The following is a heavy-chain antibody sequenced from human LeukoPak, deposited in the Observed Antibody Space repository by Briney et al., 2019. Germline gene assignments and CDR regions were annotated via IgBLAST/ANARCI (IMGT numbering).Heavy chain of an antibody. CDR2: ISAYNGNT. Sequence: ASVKVSCKASGGTFSSYAISWVRQAPGQGLEWMGWISAYNGNTNYAQKLQGRVTMTTDTSTSTAYMELRSLRSDDTAVYYCARDRPFGYYGSGSQLDYWGQGTLVTVSS. J-gene: IGHJ4*02. V-gene: IGHV1-18*01. D-gene: IGHD3-10*01. CDR3: ARDRPFGYYGSGSQLDY. CDR1: GGTFSSYA.